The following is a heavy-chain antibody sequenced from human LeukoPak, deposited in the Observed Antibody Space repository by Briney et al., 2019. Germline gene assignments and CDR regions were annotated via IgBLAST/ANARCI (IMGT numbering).Heavy chain of an antibody. D-gene: IGHD2/OR15-2a*01. CDR1: GFTFSSYG. J-gene: IGHJ4*02. Sequence: PGGSLRLSCTASGFTFSSYGMHWVRQAPGKGLEWVAFIRYDGSNKYYADSVKGRFTISRDNSKNTLYLQMNSLRAEDTAVYYCAKDPSFRPGYFDYWGQGTVVTVSS. V-gene: IGHV3-30*02. CDR3: AKDPSFRPGYFDY. CDR2: IRYDGSNK.